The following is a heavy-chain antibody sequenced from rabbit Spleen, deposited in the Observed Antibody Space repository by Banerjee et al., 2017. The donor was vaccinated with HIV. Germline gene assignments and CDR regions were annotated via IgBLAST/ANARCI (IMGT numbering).Heavy chain of an antibody. D-gene: IGHD1-1*01. CDR1: GFDFSGYG. V-gene: IGHV1S40*01. CDR3: ARDLDGVIGWNFGW. J-gene: IGHJ4*01. Sequence: QSLEESGGGLVQPGGSLKLSCKASGFDFSGYGVSWVRQAPGKGLEWIGCIATGSSGFTYYASWAKGRFTCSKASSTTVTLQMTSLTAADTATYFCARDLDGVIGWNFGWWGQGTLVTVS. CDR2: IATGSSGFT.